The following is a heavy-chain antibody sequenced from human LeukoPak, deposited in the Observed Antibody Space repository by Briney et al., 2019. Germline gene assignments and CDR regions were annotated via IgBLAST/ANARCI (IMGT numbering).Heavy chain of an antibody. Sequence: GGSLRLSCAASGFTFSSYGMHWVRQAPGKGLEWVAVISYDGSNKYYADSVKGRFTISRDNSKNTLYLQMNSLRAEDTAVYYCAKEEGFESSGWYGLDWFDPWGQGTLVTVSS. CDR1: GFTFSSYG. D-gene: IGHD6-19*01. CDR3: AKEEGFESSGWYGLDWFDP. V-gene: IGHV3-30*18. J-gene: IGHJ5*02. CDR2: ISYDGSNK.